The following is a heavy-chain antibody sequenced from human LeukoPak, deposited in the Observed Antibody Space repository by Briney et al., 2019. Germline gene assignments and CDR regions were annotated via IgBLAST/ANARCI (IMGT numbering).Heavy chain of an antibody. CDR2: INTDSSDI. J-gene: IGHJ4*02. V-gene: IGHV3-21*05. CDR3: ARDTFQPGLIDS. CDR1: GFTFSRYA. D-gene: IGHD2-2*01. Sequence: GGSLRLSCAASGFTFSRYAMNWVRQAPGKGPQWVSYINTDSSDIHYADSVKGRFTISRDNARNTLYLQLSSLRAEDSAVYYCARDTFQPGLIDSWGQGTLVTVSS.